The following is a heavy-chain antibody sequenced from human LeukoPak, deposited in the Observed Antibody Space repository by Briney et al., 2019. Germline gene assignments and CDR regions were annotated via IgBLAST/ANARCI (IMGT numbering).Heavy chain of an antibody. J-gene: IGHJ3*02. D-gene: IGHD2-15*01. CDR1: GDSISSYY. Sequence: SETLSLTCTVSGDSISSYYWSWIRQPPGKGLEWIGYIYYSGSTNYNPSLKSRVTISVDTSKNQFSLKLSSVTAADTAVYYCGRGGGPDAFDIWGQGTMVTVSS. CDR2: IYYSGST. V-gene: IGHV4-59*01. CDR3: GRGGGPDAFDI.